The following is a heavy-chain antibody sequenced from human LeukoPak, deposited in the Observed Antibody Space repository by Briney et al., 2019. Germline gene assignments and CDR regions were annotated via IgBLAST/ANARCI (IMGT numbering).Heavy chain of an antibody. CDR3: ARGRLRYFDWSRRYYYMDV. CDR1: GYTFTSYD. V-gene: IGHV1-8*01. J-gene: IGHJ6*03. Sequence: RASVKVSCKASGYTFTSYDINWVRQATGQGLEWMGWMNPNSGNTGYAQKFQGRVTMTRNTSISTVYMELSSLRSEDTAVYYCARGRLRYFDWSRRYYYMDVWGKGTTVTVSS. CDR2: MNPNSGNT. D-gene: IGHD3-9*01.